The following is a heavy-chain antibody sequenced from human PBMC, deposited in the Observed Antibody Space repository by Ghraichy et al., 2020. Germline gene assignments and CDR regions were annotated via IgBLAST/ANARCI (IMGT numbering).Heavy chain of an antibody. V-gene: IGHV3-23*01. CDR2: ISGSGGST. Sequence: GGSLRLSCAASGFTFSSYAMSWVRQAPGKGLEWVSAISGSGGSTYYADSVKGRFTISRDNSKNTLYLQMNSLRAEDTAVYYCAKDGSIQLKATMGYFQHWGQGTLVTVSS. D-gene: IGHD5-18*01. J-gene: IGHJ1*01. CDR1: GFTFSSYA. CDR3: AKDGSIQLKATMGYFQH.